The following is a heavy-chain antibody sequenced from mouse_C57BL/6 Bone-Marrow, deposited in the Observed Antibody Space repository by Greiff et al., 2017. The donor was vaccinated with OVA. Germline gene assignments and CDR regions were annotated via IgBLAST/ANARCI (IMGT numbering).Heavy chain of an antibody. CDR1: GYTFTDFN. Sequence: EVKLQESGPELVKPGASVKMSCKASGYTFTDFNMHWVKQSHGKSLEWIGYINPNNGGTSYNQKFKGKATLTVNKSSSTAYMELRSLTSEDSAVYYCARCGNSPDYWGQGTTLTVSS. CDR2: INPNNGGT. CDR3: ARCGNSPDY. J-gene: IGHJ2*01. D-gene: IGHD2-1*01. V-gene: IGHV1-22*01.